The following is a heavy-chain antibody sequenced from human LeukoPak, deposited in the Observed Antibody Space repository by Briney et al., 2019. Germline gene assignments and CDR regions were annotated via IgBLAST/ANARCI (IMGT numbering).Heavy chain of an antibody. J-gene: IGHJ4*02. D-gene: IGHD6-19*01. CDR2: ISSSGSTI. CDR1: GFTFSSYE. CDR3: ASQQWLVRGFDY. V-gene: IGHV3-48*03. Sequence: GGSLRLSCAASGFTFSSYEMNWVRQAPGKGLEWVSYISSSGSTIYYADSVKGRFTISGDNAKNSLYLQMNSLRAEDTAVYYCASQQWLVRGFDYWGQGTLVTVSS.